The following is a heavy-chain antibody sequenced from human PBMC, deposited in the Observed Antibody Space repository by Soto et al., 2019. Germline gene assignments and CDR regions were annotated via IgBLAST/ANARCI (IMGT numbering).Heavy chain of an antibody. D-gene: IGHD3-3*01. CDR2: ISSCSSYI. CDR3: ASRTIFGVVGYMDV. V-gene: IGHV3-21*01. Sequence: GGSLRLSCAASGFTFSSYSMNWVRQAPGKGLEWVSSISSCSSYIYYADSVKGRFTISRDNAKNSLYLQMNSLRAEDTAVYYCASRTIFGVVGYMDVWGKGTTVTVSS. J-gene: IGHJ6*03. CDR1: GFTFSSYS.